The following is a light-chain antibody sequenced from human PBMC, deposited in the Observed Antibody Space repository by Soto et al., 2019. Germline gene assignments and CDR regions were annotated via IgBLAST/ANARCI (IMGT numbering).Light chain of an antibody. CDR1: SSNIGNNY. V-gene: IGLV1-51*01. Sequence: QAVVTQPPSVSAAPGQRITISCSGSSSNIGNNYVSWYQQFPETGPKLLIYDNDERPSGIPDRFSGSRYGTSATLGIAGLQTGDEADYYCGTWDNSLSVYVFGAGTQLTVL. CDR3: GTWDNSLSVYV. CDR2: DND. J-gene: IGLJ7*01.